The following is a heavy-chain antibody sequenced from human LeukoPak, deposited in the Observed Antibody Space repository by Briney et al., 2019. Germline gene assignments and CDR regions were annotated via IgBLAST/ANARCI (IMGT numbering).Heavy chain of an antibody. CDR2: IYTGDSDI. V-gene: IGHV5-51*01. CDR1: GYPFTSYW. CDR3: ARSYSSSWAGFDP. Sequence: GESLQISCQGSGYPFTSYWIGWVRQVPGKGLEWMGIIYTGDSDIRYSPSFQGQVPISADKSISTAYLQWSSLKASDTAMYYCARSYSSSWAGFDPWGQGTLVTVSS. D-gene: IGHD6-13*01. J-gene: IGHJ5*02.